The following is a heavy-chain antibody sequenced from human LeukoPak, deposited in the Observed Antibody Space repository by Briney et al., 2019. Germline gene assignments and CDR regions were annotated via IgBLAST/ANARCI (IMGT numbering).Heavy chain of an antibody. Sequence: SKTLSLTCTVSGGSISSYYWSWIRQPPGKGLEWIGYIYYSGSTNYNPSLKSRVTISVDTSKNQFSLKLSSVTAADTAVYYCGSVYYDSSGYGDNDYWGQGTLVTVSS. V-gene: IGHV4-59*12. CDR3: GSVYYDSSGYGDNDY. CDR1: GGSISSYY. CDR2: IYYSGST. D-gene: IGHD3-22*01. J-gene: IGHJ4*02.